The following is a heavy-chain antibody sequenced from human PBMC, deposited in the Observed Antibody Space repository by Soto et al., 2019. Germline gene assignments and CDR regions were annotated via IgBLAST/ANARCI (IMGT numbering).Heavy chain of an antibody. V-gene: IGHV3-33*01. CDR2: IWYDGSNK. Sequence: GGSLRLSCAASGFPFSSYGIHGVRQAPGKGLEWVAVIWYDGSNKYYADSVKGRFTISRDNSKNTLYLQMNSLRAEDTAVYYCATEAGAAAVHPHWFDPWGQGP. J-gene: IGHJ5*02. CDR3: ATEAGAAAVHPHWFDP. D-gene: IGHD6-25*01. CDR1: GFPFSSYG.